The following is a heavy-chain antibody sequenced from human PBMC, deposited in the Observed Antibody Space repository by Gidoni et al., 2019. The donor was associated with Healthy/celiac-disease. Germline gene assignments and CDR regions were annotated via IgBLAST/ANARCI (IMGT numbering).Heavy chain of an antibody. CDR1: GFTFISYG. D-gene: IGHD3-3*01. CDR2: ISYDGSNK. Sequence: QVQLVESGGGVVQPGRSLRLSCEASGFTFISYGMHWVRQAPGKGLEWVAVISYDGSNKYYADSVKGRFTISRDNSKNTLYLQMNSLRAEDTAAYYCAKADETRPHLRAYADYGMDVWGQGTTVTVSS. CDR3: AKADETRPHLRAYADYGMDV. J-gene: IGHJ6*02. V-gene: IGHV3-30*18.